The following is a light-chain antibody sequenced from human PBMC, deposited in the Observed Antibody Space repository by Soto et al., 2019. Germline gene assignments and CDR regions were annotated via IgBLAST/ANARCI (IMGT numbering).Light chain of an antibody. J-gene: IGLJ1*01. Sequence: SYELTQSPSVSVSPGQTARITCSGDALPKKYVYWYQLRPGQAPLLLVYKDNERPSGIPERFSGSSSGPTATLTISGVQAEDEADYYCQSTDGTGSLYVFGGGTKVTVL. CDR1: ALPKKY. CDR3: QSTDGTGSLYV. V-gene: IGLV3-25*03. CDR2: KDN.